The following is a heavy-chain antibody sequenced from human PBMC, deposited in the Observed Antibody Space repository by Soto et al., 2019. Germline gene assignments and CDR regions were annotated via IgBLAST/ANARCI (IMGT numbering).Heavy chain of an antibody. CDR1: GFSFSSYG. CDR2: IWYDGSNK. V-gene: IGHV3-33*01. D-gene: IGHD3-10*01. Sequence: QVQLVESGGGVVQSGRSLRLSCAASGFSFSSYGMHWVRQAPGKGLEWVAVIWYDGSNKYYADSVKGRFTISRDNSKNTLYLLMNSLRAEDTAVYYCARDGSGDRHAFDIWGQWTMVTVSS. CDR3: ARDGSGDRHAFDI. J-gene: IGHJ3*02.